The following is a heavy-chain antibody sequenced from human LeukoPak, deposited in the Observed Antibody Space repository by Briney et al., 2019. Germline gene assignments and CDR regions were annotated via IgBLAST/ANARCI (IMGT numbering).Heavy chain of an antibody. Sequence: PSETLSLTCSVSGGSISSSSYYWGWIRQPPGKRLEWIGSIYYSGSTYYNPSLKSRVTISVDTSKSQFSLKLSSVTAADTAVYYCARIPVVDDAFDIWGQGTMVTVSS. CDR1: GGSISSSSYY. V-gene: IGHV4-39*01. D-gene: IGHD4-23*01. CDR3: ARIPVVDDAFDI. J-gene: IGHJ3*02. CDR2: IYYSGST.